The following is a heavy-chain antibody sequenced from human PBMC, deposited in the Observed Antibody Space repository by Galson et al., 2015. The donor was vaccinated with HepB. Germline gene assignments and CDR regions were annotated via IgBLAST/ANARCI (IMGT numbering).Heavy chain of an antibody. J-gene: IGHJ4*02. CDR3: ARVAHSDYGDHAHFDY. V-gene: IGHV3-11*06. CDR2: ISSTAIYT. Sequence: SLRLSCAASGFTFSDYYMRWVRQAPGKGLEWLSYISSTAIYTNYADSVKGRFTIARDNVKNSVFLQMNSLRADDTAVYFCARVAHSDYGDHAHFDYWGQGALVPVSS. D-gene: IGHD4-17*01. CDR1: GFTFSDYY.